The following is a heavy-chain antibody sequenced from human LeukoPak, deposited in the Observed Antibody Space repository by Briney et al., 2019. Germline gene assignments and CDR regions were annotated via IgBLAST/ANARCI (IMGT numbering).Heavy chain of an antibody. J-gene: IGHJ4*02. V-gene: IGHV4-39*07. CDR2: IYYSGST. D-gene: IGHD2-21*02. CDR1: GGSISSSSYY. CDR3: AREATAIQSGIY. Sequence: PSETLSLTCTVSGGSISSSSYYWGWIRQPPGKGLEWIGSIYYSGSTYYNPSLKSRVTISVDTSKNQFSLKLSSVTAADTAVYYCAREATAIQSGIYWGQGTLVTVSS.